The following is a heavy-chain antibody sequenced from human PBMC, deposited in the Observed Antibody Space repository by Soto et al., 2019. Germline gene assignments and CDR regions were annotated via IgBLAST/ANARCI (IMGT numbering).Heavy chain of an antibody. Sequence: SGPTLVNPTETLTLTCTVSGFSLSNARMGVSWIRQPPGKALEWLAHIFSNDEKSYSTSLKSRLTISKDTSKSQVVLTMTNMDPVDTATYYCARGKGKAYDYSWGRYRYGYYYMEVWAKGTTVSVCS. J-gene: IGHJ6*03. D-gene: IGHD3-16*02. CDR3: ARGKGKAYDYSWGRYRYGYYYMEV. CDR1: GFSLSNARMG. CDR2: IFSNDEK. V-gene: IGHV2-26*01.